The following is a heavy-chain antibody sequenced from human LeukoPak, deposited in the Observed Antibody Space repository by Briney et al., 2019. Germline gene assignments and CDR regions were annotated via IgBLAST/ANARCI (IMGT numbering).Heavy chain of an antibody. CDR1: GITFGNNW. CDR2: INSDGGGA. CDR3: ARDVPHNCFDI. J-gene: IGHJ5*02. V-gene: IGHV3-74*01. Sequence: GGSLRLSCAASGITFGNNWMHWVRQGPGKGLVWISRINSDGGGAIYADSVKGRFTVSRDNAKNTLYLQMNSLRAEDTAVYYCARDVPHNCFDIWGQGTLVTVSS.